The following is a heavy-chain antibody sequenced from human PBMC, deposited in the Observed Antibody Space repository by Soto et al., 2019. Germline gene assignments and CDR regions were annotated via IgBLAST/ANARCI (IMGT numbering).Heavy chain of an antibody. Sequence: ASVKVSCKASGYTFTSYDINWVRQATGQGLEWMGWMNPNSGNTGYAQKFQGRVTMTRNTSISTAYMELSSLRSEDTAVYYCARVVVNYDFWSGYPQNWFDPWGQGTLVTVSS. D-gene: IGHD3-3*01. CDR2: MNPNSGNT. CDR1: GYTFTSYD. V-gene: IGHV1-8*01. CDR3: ARVVVNYDFWSGYPQNWFDP. J-gene: IGHJ5*02.